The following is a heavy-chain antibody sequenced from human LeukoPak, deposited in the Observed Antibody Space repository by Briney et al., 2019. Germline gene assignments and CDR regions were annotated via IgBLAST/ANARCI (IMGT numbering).Heavy chain of an antibody. CDR3: ARGRPGGTMIGV. CDR2: MNPNSGNT. J-gene: IGHJ6*04. D-gene: IGHD3-22*01. V-gene: IGHV1-8*03. CDR1: GYTFTSYY. Sequence: VASVKVSCKASGYTFTSYYMHWVRQAPGQGLEWMGWMNPNSGNTGYAQKFQGRVTITRNTSISTAYMELSSLRSEDTAVYYCARGRPGGTMIGVWGKGTTVTVSS.